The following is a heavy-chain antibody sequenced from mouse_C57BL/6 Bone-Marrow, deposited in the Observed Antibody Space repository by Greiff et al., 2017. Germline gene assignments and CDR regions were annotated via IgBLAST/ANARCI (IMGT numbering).Heavy chain of an antibody. CDR1: GFTFSDYG. CDR3: ARRIYDGSSFWYFDV. CDR2: ISNLAYSI. V-gene: IGHV5-15*01. D-gene: IGHD1-1*01. Sequence: EVKLMESGGGLVQPGGSLKLSCAASGFTFSDYGMAWVRQAPRKGPEWVAFISNLAYSIYYADTVTGRFTISSGNAKNTPYLEMSSLRSEDTAMYYCARRIYDGSSFWYFDVWGTGTTVTVSS. J-gene: IGHJ1*03.